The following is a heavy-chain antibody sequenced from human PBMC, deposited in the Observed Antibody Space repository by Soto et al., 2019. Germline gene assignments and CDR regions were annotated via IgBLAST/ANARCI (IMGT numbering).Heavy chain of an antibody. CDR2: INPNSGGT. CDR1: GYTFTGYY. CDR3: ARGKPGIAVAGTNFDY. V-gene: IGHV1-2*02. D-gene: IGHD6-19*01. J-gene: IGHJ4*02. Sequence: ASVKVSCKASGYTFTGYYMHWVRQAPGQGLEWMGWINPNSGGTNYAQKFQGRVTMTRDTSISTAYMELSRLRSDDTAVYYCARGKPGIAVAGTNFDYWGQGTLVTVSS.